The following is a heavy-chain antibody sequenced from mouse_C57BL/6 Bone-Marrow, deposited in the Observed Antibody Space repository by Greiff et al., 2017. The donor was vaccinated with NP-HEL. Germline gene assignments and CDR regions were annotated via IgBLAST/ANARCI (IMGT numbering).Heavy chain of an antibody. Sequence: VQLVESGAELARPGASVKLSCKASGYTFTSYGISWVKQRTGQGLEWIGEIYPRSGNTYYNEKFKGKATLTADKSSSTAYMELRSLTSEDSAVYFCARNYERAMDYWGQGTSVTVSS. D-gene: IGHD1-1*01. CDR2: IYPRSGNT. J-gene: IGHJ4*01. CDR1: GYTFTSYG. CDR3: ARNYERAMDY. V-gene: IGHV1-81*01.